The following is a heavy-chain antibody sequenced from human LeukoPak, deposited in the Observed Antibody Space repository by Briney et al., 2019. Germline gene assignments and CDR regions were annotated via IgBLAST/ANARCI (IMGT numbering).Heavy chain of an antibody. D-gene: IGHD3-22*01. CDR1: GYTFTDYY. CDR3: ARPLRAYYHNSVYSD. CDR2: INPNSGGT. V-gene: IGHV1-2*02. Sequence: GASVKVSCKASGYTFTDYYMHWVRQAPGQGLEWMGWINPNSGGTNYAQKFQGRVTMTRDTSISTAYMELSRLRSDDTAVYYCARPLRAYYHNSVYSDWGQGTLVTVSS. J-gene: IGHJ4*02.